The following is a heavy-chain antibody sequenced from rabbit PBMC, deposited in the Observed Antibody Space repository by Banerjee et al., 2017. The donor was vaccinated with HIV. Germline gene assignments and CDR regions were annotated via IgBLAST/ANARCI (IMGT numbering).Heavy chain of an antibody. D-gene: IGHD2-1*01. J-gene: IGHJ4*01. CDR1: GFDLSNKYV. CDR2: IYTSSGNT. CDR3: ARHFSYDDYGDYGVFNL. Sequence: QSLEESGGGLVKPEGSLTLTCKASGFDLSNKYVMCWVRQAPGKGLEWLACIYTSSGNTVYASWARGRFTISKTSSTTVTLQMTSLTAADTATYFCARHFSYDDYGDYGVFNLWGQGTLVTVS. V-gene: IGHV1S40*01.